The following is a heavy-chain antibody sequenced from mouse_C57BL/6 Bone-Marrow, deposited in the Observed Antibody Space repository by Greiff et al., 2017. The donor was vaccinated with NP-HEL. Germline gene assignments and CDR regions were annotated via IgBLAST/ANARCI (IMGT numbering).Heavy chain of an antibody. Sequence: EVKLVESGAELVRPGASVKLSCTVSGFNIKDDYMHWVKQRPEQGLEWIGWIDPENGDTEYPSKFQGKATITADTSSNTAYLQLSSLTSEDTAVYYCTTGGSSPYAMDYWGQGTSVTVSS. J-gene: IGHJ4*01. CDR3: TTGGSSPYAMDY. D-gene: IGHD1-1*01. CDR2: IDPENGDT. V-gene: IGHV14-4*01. CDR1: GFNIKDDY.